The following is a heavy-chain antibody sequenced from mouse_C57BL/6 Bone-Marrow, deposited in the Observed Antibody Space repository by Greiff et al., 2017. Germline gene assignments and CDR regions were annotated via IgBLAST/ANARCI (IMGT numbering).Heavy chain of an antibody. D-gene: IGHD3-2*02. CDR1: GYTFTDYN. CDR2: INPNNGGT. CDR3: ARDRSSGPLAMDY. J-gene: IGHJ4*01. Sequence: VQLQQSGPELVKPGASVKMSCKASGYTFTDYNMHWVKQSHGKSLEWIGYINPNNGGTSYNQKFMGKATLTVNKSSSTAYMELRSLTSEDSAVYYCARDRSSGPLAMDYWGQGTSVTVSS. V-gene: IGHV1-22*01.